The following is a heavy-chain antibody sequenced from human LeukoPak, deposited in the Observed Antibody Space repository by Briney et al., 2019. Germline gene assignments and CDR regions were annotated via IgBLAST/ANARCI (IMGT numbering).Heavy chain of an antibody. D-gene: IGHD6-13*01. CDR3: ARDCRQQLVLGARPATANCFRV. CDR2: IIPIFGTA. Sequence: ASVKISCKASGGTFSSYAISWVRQAPGQGLEWMGGIIPIFGTANYAQKFQGRVTITADESTSTAYMELSSLRSEDTAVYYCARDCRQQLVLGARPATANCFRVWGQGTLVTVSS. J-gene: IGHJ4*02. CDR1: GGTFSSYA. V-gene: IGHV1-69*13.